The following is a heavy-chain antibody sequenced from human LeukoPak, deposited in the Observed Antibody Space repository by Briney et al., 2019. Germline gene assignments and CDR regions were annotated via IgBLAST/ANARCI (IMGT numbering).Heavy chain of an antibody. CDR1: GYSISSGYY. CDR2: IYHSGST. J-gene: IGHJ3*02. V-gene: IGHV4-38-2*01. D-gene: IGHD3-3*01. CDR3: ARHRSGPNAFDI. Sequence: SETLSLTCAVSGYSISSGYYWGWIRQPPGKGLEWIGSIYHSGSTYYNPSLKSRVTISVDTSKNQFSLKLSSVTAADTAVYYCARHRSGPNAFDIWGQGTMVTVSP.